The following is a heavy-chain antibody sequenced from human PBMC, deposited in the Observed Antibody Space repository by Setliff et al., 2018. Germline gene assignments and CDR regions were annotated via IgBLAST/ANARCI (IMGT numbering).Heavy chain of an antibody. CDR3: ARSPANGGHDAFDI. J-gene: IGHJ3*02. D-gene: IGHD6-25*01. V-gene: IGHV4-31*03. Sequence: PSETLSLTCSVSGASISSDGYYWSWIRQYPGKGLEWIGYIYYSGSTYYNPSLKSRVTISLDTSENQFSLELTSVTAADTAVYYCARSPANGGHDAFDIWGRGTMVTVSS. CDR2: IYYSGST. CDR1: GASISSDGYY.